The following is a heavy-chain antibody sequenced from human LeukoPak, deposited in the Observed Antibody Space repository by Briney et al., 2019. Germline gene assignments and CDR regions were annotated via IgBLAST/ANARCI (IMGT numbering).Heavy chain of an antibody. CDR2: IYYSGST. V-gene: IGHV4-61*01. CDR3: ARGISSGWTRAVGY. Sequence: SETLSLTCTVSGGSVSSGSYYWSWIRQPPGKGLEWIGYIYYSGSTNYNPSLKSRVTISVDTSKNQFSLKLSSVTAADTAVYYCARGISSGWTRAVGYWGQGTLVTVSS. CDR1: GGSVSSGSYY. D-gene: IGHD6-19*01. J-gene: IGHJ4*02.